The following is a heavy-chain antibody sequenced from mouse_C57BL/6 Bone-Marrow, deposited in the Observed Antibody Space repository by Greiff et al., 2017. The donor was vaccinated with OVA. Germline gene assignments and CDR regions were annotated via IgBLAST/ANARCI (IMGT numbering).Heavy chain of an antibody. CDR2: IDPSDSYT. J-gene: IGHJ3*01. V-gene: IGHV1-50*01. Sequence: QVQLQQPGAELVKPGASVKLSCKASGYTFTSYWMQWVKQRPGQGLEWIGEIDPSDSYTNYNQKFKGKATLTVDTSSSTAYMQLSSLTSEDSAVYYCARRDYGSSPAYWGQGTLVTVSA. CDR1: GYTFTSYW. D-gene: IGHD1-1*01. CDR3: ARRDYGSSPAY.